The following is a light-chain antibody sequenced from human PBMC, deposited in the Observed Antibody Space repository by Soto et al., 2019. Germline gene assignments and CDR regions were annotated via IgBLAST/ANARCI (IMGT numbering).Light chain of an antibody. V-gene: IGKV1-39*01. CDR1: QSISNY. J-gene: IGKJ5*01. CDR2: AAS. CDR3: QQSYSTPIT. Sequence: DIQMTQSPSSLSASVGDRVTITCRASQSISNYLNWYQQKPGQAPKLLIYAASSLQGGVPSRFSGSGSGIDFTLTITSLQPEDFATYYCQQSYSTPITFGQGTRLEIK.